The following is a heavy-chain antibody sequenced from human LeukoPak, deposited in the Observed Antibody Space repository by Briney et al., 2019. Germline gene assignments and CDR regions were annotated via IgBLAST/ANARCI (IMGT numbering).Heavy chain of an antibody. CDR2: IYSGGST. CDR3: ARHNDYGDYI. Sequence: GGSLRLSCAASGFTVSSNYMSWVRQAPGRGLEWVSVIYSGGSTYCADSVKGRFTISRDNSKNTLYLQLNSLRAEDTAVYYCARHNDYGDYIWGQGTLVTVSS. CDR1: GFTVSSNY. J-gene: IGHJ4*02. V-gene: IGHV3-66*04. D-gene: IGHD4-17*01.